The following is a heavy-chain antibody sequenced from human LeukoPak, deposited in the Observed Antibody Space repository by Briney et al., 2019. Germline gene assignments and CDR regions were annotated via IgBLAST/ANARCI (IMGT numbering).Heavy chain of an antibody. CDR2: LNPKNGNT. Sequence: EASVRVSCKASGYTFSNYDINWVRQATGQGLEWLGWLNPKNGNTGYARKFQGRVIMTRDISISTAYMEVTTLGSEDTAVYYCARGLQRGDRMLLWFGEFWGDSYFGMDVWGQGTTVTVSS. CDR1: GYTFSNYD. CDR3: ARGLQRGDRMLLWFGEFWGDSYFGMDV. J-gene: IGHJ6*02. D-gene: IGHD3-10*01. V-gene: IGHV1-8*01.